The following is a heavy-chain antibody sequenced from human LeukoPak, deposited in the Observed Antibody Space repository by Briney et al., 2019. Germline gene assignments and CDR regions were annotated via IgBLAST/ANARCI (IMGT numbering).Heavy chain of an antibody. CDR3: ARALGYCSGGSCYSMDY. CDR2: IIPIFGTA. J-gene: IGHJ4*02. Sequence: ASVKVSCKASGGTFSSYAISWARQAPGQGFEWMGGIIPIFGTANYAQKFQGRVTITADKSTSTAYMELSRLRSEDTAVYYCARALGYCSGGSCYSMDYWGQGTLVTVSS. D-gene: IGHD2-15*01. V-gene: IGHV1-69*06. CDR1: GGTFSSYA.